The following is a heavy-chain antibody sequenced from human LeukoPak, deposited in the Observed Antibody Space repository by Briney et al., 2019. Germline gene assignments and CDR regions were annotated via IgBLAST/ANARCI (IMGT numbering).Heavy chain of an antibody. J-gene: IGHJ6*03. CDR2: INHSGST. D-gene: IGHD5-18*01. Sequence: SETLSLTCAVYGGSFSGYYWSWIRQPPGKGLEWIGEINHSGSTNYNPSLKSRVTISVDTSKNQFSLKLSSVTAADTAVYYCARLGASYGYYYYYMDVWGKGTTVTVSS. CDR1: GGSFSGYY. V-gene: IGHV4-34*01. CDR3: ARLGASYGYYYYYMDV.